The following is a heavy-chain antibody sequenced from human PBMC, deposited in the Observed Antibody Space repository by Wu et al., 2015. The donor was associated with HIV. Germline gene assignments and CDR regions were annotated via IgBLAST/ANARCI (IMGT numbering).Heavy chain of an antibody. V-gene: IGHV1-69*12. J-gene: IGHJ6*03. CDR3: ALRGGXGCSSTQGATYYYYYMDV. CDR2: IIPIFGTA. Sequence: QVQLVQSGAEVKKPGSSMKVSCKASGGTFNSYVISWVRQAPGQGLEWMGGIIPIFGTANFAQKFQGRLTIAADESTSTVYMELSSLRSEDTAVYYCALRGGXGCSSTQGATYYYYYMDVWGKGTTVTVSS. D-gene: IGHD2-2*01. CDR1: GGTFNSYV.